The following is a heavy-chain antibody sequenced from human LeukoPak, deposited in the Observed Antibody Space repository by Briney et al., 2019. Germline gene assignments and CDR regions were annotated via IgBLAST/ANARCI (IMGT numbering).Heavy chain of an antibody. J-gene: IGHJ5*02. D-gene: IGHD3/OR15-3a*01. Sequence: GGSLRLSCSASGFTFSSYAMHWVRQAPGKGLEWVGRIKSKSDGGTTNYAAPVKGRFTISRDDSKNTLYLQMNSLTTEDAAVYYCTTGRTSSSKDWFDPWGQGTLVTVSS. CDR3: TTGRTSSSKDWFDP. CDR2: IKSKSDGGTT. CDR1: GFTFSSYA. V-gene: IGHV3-15*01.